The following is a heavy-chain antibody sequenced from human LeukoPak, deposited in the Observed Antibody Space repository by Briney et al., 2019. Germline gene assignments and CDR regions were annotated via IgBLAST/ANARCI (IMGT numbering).Heavy chain of an antibody. J-gene: IGHJ1*01. V-gene: IGHV3-11*01. CDR2: ISSSGSTI. D-gene: IGHD3-10*01. Sequence: PGGSLRLSCAASGFTFSDYYMSWIRQAPGKGLEWVSYISSSGSTIYYADSVKGRFTISRDNAKNSLYLQMNSLRAEDTAVYYCARERLSGSYAQQHWGQGTLVTVSS. CDR3: ARERLSGSYAQQH. CDR1: GFTFSDYY.